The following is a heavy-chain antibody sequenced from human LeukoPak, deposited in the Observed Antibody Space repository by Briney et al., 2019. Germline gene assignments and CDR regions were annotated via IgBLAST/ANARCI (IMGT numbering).Heavy chain of an antibody. CDR3: ARHGGLKYGGYEKRFDY. D-gene: IGHD5-12*01. J-gene: IGHJ4*02. CDR1: GGSISTSSYF. Sequence: SETLSLTCTVSGGSISTSSYFWGWIRQPPGKGLEWVGSIYYSGRTYYNPSLESRVTISVDTSKNQFSLKLNSVTAADTAVYCCARHGGLKYGGYEKRFDYWGQGTLVTVSS. V-gene: IGHV4-39*01. CDR2: IYYSGRT.